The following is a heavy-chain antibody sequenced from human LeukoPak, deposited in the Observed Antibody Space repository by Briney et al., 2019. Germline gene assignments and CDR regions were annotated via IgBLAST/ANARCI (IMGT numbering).Heavy chain of an antibody. J-gene: IGHJ5*02. CDR2: ISSSSSYI. CDR1: GFTFSSYS. D-gene: IGHD5-12*01. CDR3: ARDRGGYSGYDISLPSNWFDP. Sequence: PGGSLRLSCAASGFTFSSYSMNWVRQAPGKGLEWVSSISSSSSYIYYADSVKGLFTISRDNAKNSLYLQMNSLRAEDTAVYYCARDRGGYSGYDISLPSNWFDPWGQGTLVTVSS. V-gene: IGHV3-21*01.